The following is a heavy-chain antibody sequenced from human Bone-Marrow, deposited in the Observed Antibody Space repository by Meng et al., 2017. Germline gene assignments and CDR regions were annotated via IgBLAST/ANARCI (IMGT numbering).Heavy chain of an antibody. V-gene: IGHV3-33*06. CDR2: IWYDGSNK. D-gene: IGHD3-22*01. CDR1: GFTFSSYG. J-gene: IGHJ4*02. CDR3: AKFTMIVVVKPPFDY. Sequence: GGSLRLSCAASGFTFSSYGMHWVRQAPGKGLEWVAVIWYDGSNKYYADSVKGRFTISRDNSKNTLYLQMNSLRAEDTAVYYCAKFTMIVVVKPPFDYWGQGTLVTVSS.